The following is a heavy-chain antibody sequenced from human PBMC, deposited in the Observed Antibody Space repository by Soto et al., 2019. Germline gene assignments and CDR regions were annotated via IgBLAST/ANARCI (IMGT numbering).Heavy chain of an antibody. V-gene: IGHV4-30-2*01. D-gene: IGHD3-3*01. CDR2: IYLIGST. CDR1: GGSISSGDYS. Sequence: TSETLSLTCAVSGGSISSGDYSWSWIRQPPGKGLEWIGYIYLIGSTYYSPSLKSRVTISIDRSKNQFSLNLSSVTAADTAVYYCARGDYDFWSGYYSEDYYYGMDVWGQGTTVTVSS. J-gene: IGHJ6*02. CDR3: ARGDYDFWSGYYSEDYYYGMDV.